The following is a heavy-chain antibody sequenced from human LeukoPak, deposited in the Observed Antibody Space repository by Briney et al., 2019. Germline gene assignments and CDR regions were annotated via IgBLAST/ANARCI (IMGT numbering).Heavy chain of an antibody. D-gene: IGHD3-3*01. J-gene: IGHJ4*02. CDR2: ISGSGGAT. CDR3: AKSIDFWSGYSDY. V-gene: IGHV3-23*01. Sequence: GGSLRLSCAASGFTFTSYAMSWVRQAPGKGLEWVSAISGSGGATYYADSVKGRFTISRDNSKNTLYLQMNSLRAEDTAVYYCAKSIDFWSGYSDYWGQGTLVTVSS. CDR1: GFTFTSYA.